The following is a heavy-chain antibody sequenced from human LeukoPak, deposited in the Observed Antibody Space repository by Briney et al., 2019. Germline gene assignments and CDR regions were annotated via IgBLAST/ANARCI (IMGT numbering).Heavy chain of an antibody. Sequence: PGGSLRLSCAASGFTFSSYGMHWVRQAPGKGLEWVAVIWYDGSNKYYADSVKGRFTISRDNSKNTLYLQMNSLRAEDTAVYYCARGVSQGIAAAGTFGDYWGQGTLVTVSS. D-gene: IGHD6-13*01. CDR1: GFTFSSYG. CDR3: ARGVSQGIAAAGTFGDY. J-gene: IGHJ4*02. V-gene: IGHV3-33*01. CDR2: IWYDGSNK.